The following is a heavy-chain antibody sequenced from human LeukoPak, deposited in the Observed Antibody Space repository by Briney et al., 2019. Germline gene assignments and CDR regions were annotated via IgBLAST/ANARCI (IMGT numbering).Heavy chain of an antibody. CDR3: ARAYDFWSGYYSSWFDP. V-gene: IGHV4-31*03. J-gene: IGHJ5*02. Sequence: SETLSLTCTVSGGSISSGGYYWSWLRQHPGKGLEWIGYIYYSGSTYYNPSLKSRVTISVDTSKNQFSLKLSSVTAADTAVYYCARAYDFWSGYYSSWFDPWGQGTLVTVSS. D-gene: IGHD3-3*01. CDR1: GGSISSGGYY. CDR2: IYYSGST.